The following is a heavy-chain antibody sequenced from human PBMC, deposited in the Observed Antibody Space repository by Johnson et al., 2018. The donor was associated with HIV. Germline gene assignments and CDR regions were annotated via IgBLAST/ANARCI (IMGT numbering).Heavy chain of an antibody. CDR1: GLTFSSYD. Sequence: VQLVESGGGVVQPGGSLRLSCTASGLTFSSYDMHWVRQAPGNGLEWVSAIGTAGDTYYPDSVKGRFTISSENAKNSFYLQMNSLRAGDTAVYYCARTPSTYYYDSRGYVDAFDMWGQGTMVTVSS. J-gene: IGHJ3*02. D-gene: IGHD3-22*01. V-gene: IGHV3-13*01. CDR2: IGTAGDT. CDR3: ARTPSTYYYDSRGYVDAFDM.